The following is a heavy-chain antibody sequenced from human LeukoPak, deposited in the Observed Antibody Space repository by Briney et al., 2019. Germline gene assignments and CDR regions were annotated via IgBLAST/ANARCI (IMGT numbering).Heavy chain of an antibody. J-gene: IGHJ4*02. CDR3: AKGTGDTGYYFDY. CDR2: VNWNSGTT. Sequence: GGSLRLSCVASGFTFDDYAMHWVRQAPGKGLEWVSVVNWNSGTTGYADSVKGRFTISRDNSENTLYLQMSGLRAEDTAVYHCAKGTGDTGYYFDYWGQGTLVTVSS. V-gene: IGHV3-9*01. D-gene: IGHD7-27*01. CDR1: GFTFDDYA.